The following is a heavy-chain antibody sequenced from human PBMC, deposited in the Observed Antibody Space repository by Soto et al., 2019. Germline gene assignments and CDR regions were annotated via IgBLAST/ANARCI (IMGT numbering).Heavy chain of an antibody. CDR2: IYYSGST. D-gene: IGHD1-7*01. J-gene: IGHJ4*02. CDR3: GTGTTDS. V-gene: IGHV4-39*01. CDR1: GGSISSSNYY. Sequence: QVQLQESGPGLVKPSETLSLTCTVSGGSISSSNYYWGWIRQPPGKGLEWIGTIYYSGSTYYNPSXKXRXXISVDTSKNQFFLKMNSVTAAATAVYYCGTGTTDSWGQGTLVTVSS.